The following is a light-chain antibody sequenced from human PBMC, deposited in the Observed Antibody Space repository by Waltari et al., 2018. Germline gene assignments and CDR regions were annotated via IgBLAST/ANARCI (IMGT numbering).Light chain of an antibody. J-gene: IGLJ3*02. V-gene: IGLV1-44*01. CDR3: AAWDDSLNGPV. Sequence: QSVLTQPPSASATPGQRVTISCSGSSTNFGSNTVNWYQQHPGTAPTLLIYGNNQRPSGVPDRFSGSKSGTSASLAIGGLQSEDEADYYCAAWDDSLNGPVFGGGTKLTVL. CDR1: STNFGSNT. CDR2: GNN.